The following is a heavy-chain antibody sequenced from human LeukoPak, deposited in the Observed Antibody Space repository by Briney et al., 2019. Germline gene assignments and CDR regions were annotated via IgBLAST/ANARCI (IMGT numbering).Heavy chain of an antibody. CDR3: AKFGYCSSSSCYGPFDY. J-gene: IGHJ4*02. CDR1: GFTFSSYA. Sequence: GGSLRLSCAASGFTFSSYAMSWVRQAPGKGLEWVSAISGSGISTHHADSVKGRFTISRDNSKNTLYLQMNSLRAEDTAVYYCAKFGYCSSSSCYGPFDYWGQGALVTVSS. CDR2: ISGSGIST. V-gene: IGHV3-23*01. D-gene: IGHD2-2*01.